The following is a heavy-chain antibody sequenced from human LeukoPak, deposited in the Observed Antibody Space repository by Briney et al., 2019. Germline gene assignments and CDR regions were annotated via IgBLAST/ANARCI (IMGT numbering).Heavy chain of an antibody. CDR3: ALAPNSNWFDF. J-gene: IGHJ5*01. Sequence: SETLSLTCTVSGDSTSNFYWNWIRQSPGKGLEWIGNIHYSGSSVYNPSLKSRVTISVDTSRRQFFLKLNSVTAADTAVYFCALAPNSNWFDFWGPGTLVTVSS. V-gene: IGHV4-59*03. D-gene: IGHD2-8*01. CDR1: GDSTSNFY. CDR2: IHYSGSS.